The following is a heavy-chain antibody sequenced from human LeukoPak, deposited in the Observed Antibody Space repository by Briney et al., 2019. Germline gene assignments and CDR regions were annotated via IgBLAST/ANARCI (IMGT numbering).Heavy chain of an antibody. CDR1: GFTFSSYG. D-gene: IGHD6-13*01. CDR3: AKVPAPGIAAAGTGGYFQH. J-gene: IGHJ1*01. Sequence: GGSLRLSCAASGFTFSSYGMHWVRQAPGKGLEWVAVISYDGSNKYYADSVKGRFTISRDNSKNTLYLQMNSLRAEDTAVYYCAKVPAPGIAAAGTGGYFQHWGQGTLVTVSS. V-gene: IGHV3-30*18. CDR2: ISYDGSNK.